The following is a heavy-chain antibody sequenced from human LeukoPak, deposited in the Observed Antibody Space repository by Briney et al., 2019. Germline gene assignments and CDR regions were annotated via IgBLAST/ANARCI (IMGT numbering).Heavy chain of an antibody. Sequence: PGGSLRVSCAASGFSVTTSYMSWVRQAPGKGLEWVSVTYSGGSTSHADSVKGRFTVSRGDSKNMVYLQMNSMRHDDTAVYYCARTYYDYRVGTNYFDYWGQGTLVTVSS. CDR2: TYSGGST. V-gene: IGHV3-66*01. D-gene: IGHD3-3*01. CDR3: ARTYYDYRVGTNYFDY. J-gene: IGHJ4*02. CDR1: GFSVTTSY.